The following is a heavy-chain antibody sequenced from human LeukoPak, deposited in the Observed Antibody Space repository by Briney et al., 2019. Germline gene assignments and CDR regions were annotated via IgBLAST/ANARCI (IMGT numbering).Heavy chain of an antibody. Sequence: PGGSLRLSRAASGFTFSSYGMHWVRQAPGKGLEWVAFIWYDGSNKYYADSVKGRFTISRDNSKNTLYLQMNSLRAEDTAVYYCAKGRKATVTLQRSFDYWGQGTLVTVSS. CDR1: GFTFSSYG. CDR2: IWYDGSNK. J-gene: IGHJ4*02. CDR3: AKGRKATVTLQRSFDY. V-gene: IGHV3-30*02. D-gene: IGHD4-17*01.